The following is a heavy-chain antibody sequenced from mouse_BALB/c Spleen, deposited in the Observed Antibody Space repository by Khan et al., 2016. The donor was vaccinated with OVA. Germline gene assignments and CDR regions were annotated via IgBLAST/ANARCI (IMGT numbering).Heavy chain of an antibody. CDR3: VREGSYRRSDGWFAY. J-gene: IGHJ3*01. V-gene: IGHV1-4*01. CDR2: INPSNDYT. Sequence: QVQLQQSGAELARPGASMKMSCKASGYTFTSYTMHWVRQRPGQAPEWIGHINPSNDYTNYNQNFKDKATLIVDKSSSTAYMQLSSLTSEDSAVYYCVREGSYRRSDGWFAYWGQGTLVTVSA. CDR1: GYTFTSYT. D-gene: IGHD2-14*01.